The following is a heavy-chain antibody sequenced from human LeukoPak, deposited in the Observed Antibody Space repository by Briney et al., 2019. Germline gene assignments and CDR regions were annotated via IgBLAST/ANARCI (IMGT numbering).Heavy chain of an antibody. CDR2: IHYSGST. Sequence: SETLSLTCTVSGDSISSGGYYWSWIRQLPGKGLEWIGYIHYSGSTYYNPSLKSRVSISIDTSKDQFSLKLSSVTAADTAMYYCARDRDGYNSCDYWGQGTPVTVSS. V-gene: IGHV4-31*03. CDR3: ARDRDGYNSCDY. J-gene: IGHJ4*02. CDR1: GDSISSGGYY. D-gene: IGHD5-24*01.